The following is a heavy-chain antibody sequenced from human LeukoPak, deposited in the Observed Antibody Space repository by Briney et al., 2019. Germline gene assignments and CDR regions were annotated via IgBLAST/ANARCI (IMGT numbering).Heavy chain of an antibody. J-gene: IGHJ4*02. Sequence: QPGGSLRLSCAASGFTFSSYAMSWVRQAPGKGLVWVSAISDSGGSTQYADSVKGRFIISRDNSKNTLYLQMNSLRVEDTAVYYCAKGSSNWRDYYYFDYWGQGTLVTVSS. D-gene: IGHD6-13*01. CDR2: ISDSGGST. CDR1: GFTFSSYA. CDR3: AKGSSNWRDYYYFDY. V-gene: IGHV3-23*01.